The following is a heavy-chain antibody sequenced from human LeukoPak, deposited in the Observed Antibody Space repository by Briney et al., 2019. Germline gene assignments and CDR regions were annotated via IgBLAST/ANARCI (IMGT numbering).Heavy chain of an antibody. CDR1: GGSISSYY. Sequence: PSETLSLTCTVSGGSISSYYWSWIRQPPGKGLEWIGFIYYSGSTDYNPPLKSRVTISIDTSKKQFSLKLSSVTAADTAVYYCARGVVLTGYPLDFWGRGTLVTVSS. D-gene: IGHD3-9*01. CDR3: ARGVVLTGYPLDF. CDR2: IYYSGST. V-gene: IGHV4-59*01. J-gene: IGHJ4*02.